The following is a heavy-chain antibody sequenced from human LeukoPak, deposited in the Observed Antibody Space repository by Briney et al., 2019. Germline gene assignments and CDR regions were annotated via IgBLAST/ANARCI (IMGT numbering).Heavy chain of an antibody. Sequence: ASVKVSCKASGYTFTSYDINWVRQATGQGLEWMGWISAYNGNTNYAQKLQGRVTMTTDTSTSTAYMELRSLRSDDTAVYYCARHCSSTSCYLHDAFDIWGQGTMVTVSS. D-gene: IGHD2-2*01. CDR2: ISAYNGNT. CDR3: ARHCSSTSCYLHDAFDI. J-gene: IGHJ3*02. V-gene: IGHV1-18*01. CDR1: GYTFTSYD.